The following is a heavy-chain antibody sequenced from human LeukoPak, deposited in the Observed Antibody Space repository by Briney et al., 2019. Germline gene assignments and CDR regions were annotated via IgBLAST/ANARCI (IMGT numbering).Heavy chain of an antibody. CDR1: GFTFSSYW. D-gene: IGHD3-9*01. J-gene: IGHJ6*03. Sequence: GGSLRLSCAASGFTFSSYWMSWVRQAPGKGLEWVANIKQDGSEKYYMDSVKGRFTISRDNAKNSLYLQMNSLRAEDTAVYYCARAESLLRYFDWLLYSYYYYYMDVWGKGTTVTISS. V-gene: IGHV3-7*01. CDR3: ARAESLLRYFDWLLYSYYYYYMDV. CDR2: IKQDGSEK.